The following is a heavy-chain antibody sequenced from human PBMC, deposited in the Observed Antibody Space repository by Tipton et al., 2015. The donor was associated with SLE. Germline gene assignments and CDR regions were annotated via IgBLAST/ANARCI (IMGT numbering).Heavy chain of an antibody. Sequence: SLRLSCAVSGGSISSTSYYWGWIRQPPGEGLEWVGNIYYANSVKGRFTISRDDSKNMLYLQMGSLRDEDMGVYYCARRATTNSYDYWSRGTLVTVSS. J-gene: IGHJ4*02. CDR2: IY. CDR1: GGSISSTSYY. V-gene: IGHV3-66*01. CDR3: ARRATTNSYDY. D-gene: IGHD1-26*01.